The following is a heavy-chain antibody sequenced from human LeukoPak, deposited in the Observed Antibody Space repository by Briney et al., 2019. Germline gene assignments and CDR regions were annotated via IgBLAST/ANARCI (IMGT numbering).Heavy chain of an antibody. D-gene: IGHD1-1*01. J-gene: IGHJ3*02. CDR3: ARGHNWNDRGAFDI. CDR1: GFTVSSNY. CDR2: IYSGGST. Sequence: TGGSLRLSCAASGFTVSSNYRSWVRQAPGKGLEWVSSIYSGGSTYYADSVKGRFTISRDSSKNTLYLQMSSLRAEDTAVYYCARGHNWNDRGAFDIWGQGTMVTVSS. V-gene: IGHV3-53*01.